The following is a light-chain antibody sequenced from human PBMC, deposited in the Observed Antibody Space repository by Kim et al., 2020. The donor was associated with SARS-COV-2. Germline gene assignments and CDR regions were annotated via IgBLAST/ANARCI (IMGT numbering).Light chain of an antibody. CDR2: AAS. V-gene: IGKV1-27*01. J-gene: IGKJ3*01. CDR3: LNYNSAPFT. CDR1: QGISNS. Sequence: DIQMTQSASSLSTSVGDRVAITCRASQGISNSLAWYQHKPGKPPKLLIYAASTLQSGVPSRFSGSGSGTDFTLTISSLQPEDFATYYCLNYNSAPFTFGPGTKVDIK.